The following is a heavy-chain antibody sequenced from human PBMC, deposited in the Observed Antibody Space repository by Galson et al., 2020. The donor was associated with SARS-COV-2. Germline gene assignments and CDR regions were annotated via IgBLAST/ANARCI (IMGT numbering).Heavy chain of an antibody. Sequence: SETLTLTCAISGASDSSSRATWTSIRQSPSRGLEWLGRTYYRSKWSNDYAVSVKSRITINPDTSKNQFSLQLNSVTPEDTAVYYCSRARANNMSSEFWGQGTLVTVSS. CDR3: SRARANNMSSEF. CDR1: GASDSSSRAT. CDR2: TYYRSKWSN. D-gene: IGHD3-10*02. V-gene: IGHV6-1*01. J-gene: IGHJ4*02.